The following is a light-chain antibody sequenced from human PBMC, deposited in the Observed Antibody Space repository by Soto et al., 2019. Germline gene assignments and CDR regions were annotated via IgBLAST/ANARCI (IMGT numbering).Light chain of an antibody. V-gene: IGKV3-15*01. Sequence: EIGMTQSPATLSVSPGERATLSCRASQSVSSNLAWYQQKPGQAPRLLIYVTSTRATGIPARFSGSGSGTEFTLTISSLQSEDFAVYYCQQYNNWPETFGQGTKVDSK. J-gene: IGKJ1*01. CDR1: QSVSSN. CDR3: QQYNNWPET. CDR2: VTS.